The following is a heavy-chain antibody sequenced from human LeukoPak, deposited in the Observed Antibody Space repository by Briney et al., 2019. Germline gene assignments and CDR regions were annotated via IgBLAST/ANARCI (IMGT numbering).Heavy chain of an antibody. CDR3: TRQARGYSYGYNDY. CDR2: IRSKANSYAT. D-gene: IGHD5-18*01. Sequence: GGSLRLSWAVSGFTFSGSAMHWVRQASGKGLEWVGRIRSKANSYATAYAASVRGRFTISRDDSKNTAYLQMNSLKTEDTAVYYCTRQARGYSYGYNDYWGQGTLVTVSS. J-gene: IGHJ4*02. V-gene: IGHV3-73*01. CDR1: GFTFSGSA.